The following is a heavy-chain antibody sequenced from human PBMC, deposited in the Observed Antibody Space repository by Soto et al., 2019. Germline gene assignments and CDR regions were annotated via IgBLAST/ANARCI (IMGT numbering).Heavy chain of an antibody. J-gene: IGHJ4*02. D-gene: IGHD3-22*01. CDR2: IYYSGST. CDR1: GGSISTRSYY. V-gene: IGHV4-39*01. Sequence: PSETLSLTCTVSGGSISTRSYYWGWIRQPPGKGLEWIGTIYYSGSTNYNPSLKSRVTISVDTSKNQFSLKLSSVPAADTAVYFCVRTDYHDTRGYHYWRQGTLVTVS. CDR3: VRTDYHDTRGYHY.